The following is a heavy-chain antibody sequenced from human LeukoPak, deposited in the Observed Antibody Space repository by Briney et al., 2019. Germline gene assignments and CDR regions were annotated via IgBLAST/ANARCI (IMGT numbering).Heavy chain of an antibody. D-gene: IGHD6-19*01. CDR2: IYYSGST. V-gene: IGHV4-59*08. CDR1: GGSISSYY. Sequence: SETLSLTCTVSGGSISSYYWSWIRQPPGKGLEWIGYIYYSGSTNYNPSLKSRVTISVDTSKNQFSLKLSSVTAADTAVYYCARQIAVAGDYFDYWGQGTLVTVSS. CDR3: ARQIAVAGDYFDY. J-gene: IGHJ4*02.